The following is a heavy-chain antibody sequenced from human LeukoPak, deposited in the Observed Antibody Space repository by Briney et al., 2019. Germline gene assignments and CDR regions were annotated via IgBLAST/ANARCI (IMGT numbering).Heavy chain of an antibody. CDR3: AWSYGSESPLLDY. V-gene: IGHV1-2*02. Sequence: GASVKVSCEASGYTFTAYYMHWVRHAPGQGLEWMGWINPNSGGTNYAQKFQGRVTMTRDTSISTAYMELSRLRSDDTAVYYCAWSYGSESPLLDYWGQGTLVTVSS. CDR2: INPNSGGT. D-gene: IGHD3-10*01. J-gene: IGHJ4*02. CDR1: GYTFTAYY.